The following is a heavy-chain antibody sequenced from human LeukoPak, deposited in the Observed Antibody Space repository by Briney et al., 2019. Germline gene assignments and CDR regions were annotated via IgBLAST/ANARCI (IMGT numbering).Heavy chain of an antibody. CDR1: GYTFTGYY. V-gene: IGHV1-2*02. Sequence: ASVTVSCMASGYTFTGYYIRWVRQAPGQGLGWRGWIYPNSGGINNAQKYQGRVTMTSDTSISTAYMELSRLRSDDPAVYYCASGYGNRFDYWGQGTLVTASS. D-gene: IGHD3-22*01. CDR2: IYPNSGGI. CDR3: ASGYGNRFDY. J-gene: IGHJ4*02.